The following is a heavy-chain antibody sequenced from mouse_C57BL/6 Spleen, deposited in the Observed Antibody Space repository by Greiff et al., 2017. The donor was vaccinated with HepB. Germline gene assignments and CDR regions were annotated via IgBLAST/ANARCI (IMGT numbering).Heavy chain of an antibody. V-gene: IGHV1-15*01. Sequence: VQLQQSGAELVRPGASVTLSCKASGYTFTDYEMHWVKQTPVHGLEWIGAIDPETGGTAYNQKFKGKAILTADKSSSTAYMELRSLTSEDSAVYYCTRSDYDDYYAMDYWGQGTSVTVSS. CDR1: GYTFTDYE. D-gene: IGHD2-4*01. CDR3: TRSDYDDYYAMDY. CDR2: IDPETGGT. J-gene: IGHJ4*01.